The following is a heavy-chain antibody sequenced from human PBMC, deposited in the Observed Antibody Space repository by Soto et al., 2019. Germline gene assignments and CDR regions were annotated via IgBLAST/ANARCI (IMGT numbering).Heavy chain of an antibody. D-gene: IGHD2-8*01. CDR3: VGMVYAKFGRFDY. V-gene: IGHV4-39*01. CDR2: IYYSGST. CDR1: GGSISSSSYY. J-gene: IGHJ4*02. Sequence: QLQLQESGPGLVKPSETLSLTCTVSGGSISSSSYYWGWIRQPPGKGLEWIGSIYYSGSTYYNPSLKSRVTISVDTSQNQFSLKLSSVTAADTAVYYCVGMVYAKFGRFDYWGQGTLVTVSS.